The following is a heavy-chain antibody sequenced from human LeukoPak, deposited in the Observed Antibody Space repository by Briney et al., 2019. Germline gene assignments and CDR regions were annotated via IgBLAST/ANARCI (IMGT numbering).Heavy chain of an antibody. J-gene: IGHJ4*02. CDR2: IWYDGSNK. CDR3: AKDTRGGGSGSYYLDY. D-gene: IGHD3-10*01. CDR1: GFTFSSYG. V-gene: IGHV3-33*06. Sequence: GGSLRLSCAASGFTFSSYGMHWVRQAPGKGLEWVAVIWYDGSNKYYADSVKGRFTISRDNSKNTLYLQMNSLRAEDTAVYYCAKDTRGGGSGSYYLDYWGQGTLVTVSS.